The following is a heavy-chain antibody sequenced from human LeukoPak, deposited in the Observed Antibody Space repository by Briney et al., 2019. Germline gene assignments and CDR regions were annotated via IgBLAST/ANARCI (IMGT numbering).Heavy chain of an antibody. V-gene: IGHV4-61*09. D-gene: IGHD3-10*01. CDR2: IYTSGST. Sequence: TLSLTCTVSGGPISSGSYYWNWIRQPAGKRLEWIGHIYTSGSTNYNPSLKSRLTISVDTSKNQFSLKLSSVPAADTAVYSCARDIYGSGPNHYRLGSLYYYMDVWGKGTTVTVSS. J-gene: IGHJ6*03. CDR1: GGPISSGSYY. CDR3: ARDIYGSGPNHYRLGSLYYYMDV.